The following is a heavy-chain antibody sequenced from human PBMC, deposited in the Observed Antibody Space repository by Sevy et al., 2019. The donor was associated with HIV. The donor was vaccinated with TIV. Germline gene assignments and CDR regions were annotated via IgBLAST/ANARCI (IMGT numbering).Heavy chain of an antibody. J-gene: IGHJ6*02. Sequence: ASVKVSCKASGGTFSNYDISWVRQAPGQGLEWMGGFIPMFDTANYAQKFQGKVTLTADGSTTTAYMELSSLRSDDTAVCYCAGSYFDSSGYSPLYYYGMDVWGQGTTVTVSS. CDR1: GGTFSNYD. CDR3: AGSYFDSSGYSPLYYYGMDV. V-gene: IGHV1-69*13. D-gene: IGHD3-22*01. CDR2: FIPMFDTA.